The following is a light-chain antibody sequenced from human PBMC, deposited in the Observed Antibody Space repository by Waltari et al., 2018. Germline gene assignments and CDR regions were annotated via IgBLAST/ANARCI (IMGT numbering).Light chain of an antibody. Sequence: DIQMTQSPSSRSASVGDRITITCRSSQNIYSYLNWYQQKPGRAPELLIYATSSLLSGVPSRFSGRGSGTDFTLTIINLQPEDIATYYCQQTSSPPQTFGQGTKVE. J-gene: IGKJ1*01. V-gene: IGKV1-39*01. CDR3: QQTSSPPQT. CDR1: QNIYSY. CDR2: ATS.